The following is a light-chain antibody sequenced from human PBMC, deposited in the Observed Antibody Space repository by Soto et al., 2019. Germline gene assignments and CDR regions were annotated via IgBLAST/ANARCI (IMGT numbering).Light chain of an antibody. Sequence: DIQITQSPSTLSASVGDRVTITCRASQSISTRLAWYQQKPGKAPKLLIYDASSLESGVPSRFSGSASGTEFTLTISSLQPDDFAVYFCQQRSNLPWTFGQGTKVDIK. V-gene: IGKV1-5*01. CDR2: DAS. CDR1: QSISTR. J-gene: IGKJ1*01. CDR3: QQRSNLPWT.